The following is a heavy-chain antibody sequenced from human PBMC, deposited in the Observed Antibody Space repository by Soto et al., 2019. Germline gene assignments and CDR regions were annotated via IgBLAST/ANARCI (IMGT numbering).Heavy chain of an antibody. D-gene: IGHD2-2*01. CDR3: ARGSIVVVPAAMGGYYYGMDV. V-gene: IGHV1-2*04. J-gene: IGHJ6*02. Sequence: ASVKVSCKASGYTFTGYYMHWVRQAPGQGLERMGWINPNSGGTNYAQKFQGWVTMTRDTSISTAYMELSRLRSDDTAVYYCARGSIVVVPAAMGGYYYGMDVWGQGTTVTVS. CDR1: GYTFTGYY. CDR2: INPNSGGT.